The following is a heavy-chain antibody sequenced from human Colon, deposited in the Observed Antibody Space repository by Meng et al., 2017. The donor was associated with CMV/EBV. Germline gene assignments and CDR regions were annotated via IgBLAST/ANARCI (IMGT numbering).Heavy chain of an antibody. J-gene: IGHJ4*02. D-gene: IGHD3-10*01. CDR3: ARAGARGVPVDL. CDR2: IHYSGGT. Sequence: QVQLQESGPRLVKPSEPLSLTCTVSGDSIKNYYWTWLRQPAGKGLEWLGRIHYSGGTDDNPSLKSRVTLSIDTSNNQLSLKIYSVTAADTAVYYCARAGARGVPVDLWGQGTLVTVSS. CDR1: GDSIKNYY. V-gene: IGHV4-4*07.